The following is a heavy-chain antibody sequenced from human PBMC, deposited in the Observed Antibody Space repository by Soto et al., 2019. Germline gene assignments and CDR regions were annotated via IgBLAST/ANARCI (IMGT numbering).Heavy chain of an antibody. Sequence: PSETLSLTCAVSGGSLSSSNWWSWVRQPPGKALEWLGEIFYSGSTKYNPSLNSRVTISXXXXXXHXSXRXXXVTAADTAVYYCVHHGGDPYYHDFWGQGILVTVS. V-gene: IGHV4-4*02. J-gene: IGHJ4*01. D-gene: IGHD4-17*01. CDR2: IFYSGST. CDR1: GGSLSSSNW. CDR3: VHHGGDPYYHDF.